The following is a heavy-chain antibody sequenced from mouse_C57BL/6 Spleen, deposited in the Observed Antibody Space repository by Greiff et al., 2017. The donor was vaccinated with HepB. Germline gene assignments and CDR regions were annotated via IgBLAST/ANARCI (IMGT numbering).Heavy chain of an antibody. CDR3: ARDRALRRFAY. V-gene: IGHV5-4*01. CDR1: GFTFSSYA. J-gene: IGHJ3*01. Sequence: EVQLVESGGGLVKPGGSLKLSCAASGFTFSSYAMSWVRQTPEKRLEWVATISDGGSYTYYPDNVKGRFTISRDNAKNNLYLQMSHLKSEDTAMYYCARDRALRRFAYWGQGTLVTVSA. CDR2: ISDGGSYT. D-gene: IGHD1-2*01.